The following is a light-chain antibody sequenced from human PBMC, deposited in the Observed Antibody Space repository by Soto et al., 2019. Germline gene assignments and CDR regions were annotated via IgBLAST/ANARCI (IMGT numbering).Light chain of an antibody. CDR3: QQRSNWPPIT. Sequence: EIVLTQSPGTLSLSPGERATLSCRASRSFASSYLAWYQHKPGQAPRLLIHDASHRAAGIPARFSGSGFGTDFTLTISSLEPEDAAVYYCQQRSNWPPITFGQGTRLEIK. CDR1: RSFASSY. J-gene: IGKJ5*01. CDR2: DAS. V-gene: IGKV3-11*01.